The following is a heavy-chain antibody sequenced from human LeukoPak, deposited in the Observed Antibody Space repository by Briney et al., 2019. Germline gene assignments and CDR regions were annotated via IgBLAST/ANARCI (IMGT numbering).Heavy chain of an antibody. CDR2: INVGNGNT. V-gene: IGHV1-3*01. CDR1: GYTFTSYA. J-gene: IGHJ4*02. CDR3: ARSGGSYEYYFDY. Sequence: GASVKVSCKASGYTFTSYAMHWVRQAPGQRLEWMAWINVGNGNTEYSQKFQDRVTITRDTSASTAYMELSSLRSEDTAVYYCARSGGSYEYYFDYWGQGTLVTVSS. D-gene: IGHD1-26*01.